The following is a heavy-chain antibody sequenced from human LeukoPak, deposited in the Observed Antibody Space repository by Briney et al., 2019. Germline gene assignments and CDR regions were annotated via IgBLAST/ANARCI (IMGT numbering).Heavy chain of an antibody. V-gene: IGHV4-61*02. CDR2: IYASGST. CDR3: ARAPTSYSSVHLD. D-gene: IGHD6-25*01. J-gene: IGHJ4*02. CDR1: GGSISSGSYY. Sequence: SETLSLTCTVSGGSISSGSYYWSWIRQPAGKGLEWIGRIYASGSTNYNPSLKSRVTISVDTSKNQFSLKLSSVTAADTAVYYCARAPTSYSSVHLDWGQGTLVTVSS.